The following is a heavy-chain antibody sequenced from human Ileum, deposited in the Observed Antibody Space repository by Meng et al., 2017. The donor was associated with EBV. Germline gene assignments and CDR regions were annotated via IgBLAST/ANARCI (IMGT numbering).Heavy chain of an antibody. Sequence: VQLVKSGVEVKQPGASVKVSCKASGFTFTDYVIQWVRPAPGQRPEWMGWIIVGTGRTEYSQNLQGRVTITWDTSASTAYMELSSLRSEDTAVYYCARDSVIAAGSYCDYWGQGALVTVSS. CDR2: IIVGTGRT. D-gene: IGHD6-13*01. J-gene: IGHJ4*02. V-gene: IGHV1-3*01. CDR3: ARDSVIAAGSYCDY. CDR1: GFTFTDYV.